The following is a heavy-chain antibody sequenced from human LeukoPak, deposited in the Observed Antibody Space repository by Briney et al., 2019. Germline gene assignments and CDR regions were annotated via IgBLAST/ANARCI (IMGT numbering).Heavy chain of an antibody. J-gene: IGHJ3*02. V-gene: IGHV4-59*01. Sequence: PSETLSLTCTVSGGSISSYYWSWIRQPPGKGLEWIGYIYYSGSTNYNPSLKSRVTISVDTSKNQFSLKLSSVTAADTAVYYCARVESTTVTTENAFDIWGQGTMVTVSS. CDR3: ARVESTTVTTENAFDI. CDR1: GGSISSYY. D-gene: IGHD4-17*01. CDR2: IYYSGST.